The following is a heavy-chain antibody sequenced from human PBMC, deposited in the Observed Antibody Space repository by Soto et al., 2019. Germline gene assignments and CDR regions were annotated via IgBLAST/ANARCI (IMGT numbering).Heavy chain of an antibody. Sequence: GGSLRLSCAASGFTFSSYGMHWVRQAPGKGLEWVAVISYDGSNKYYADSVKGRFTISRDNSKNTLYLQMNSLRAEDTAMYYCATGIVVVVAATPSPYGMDVWGQGTTVTVSS. J-gene: IGHJ6*02. CDR3: ATGIVVVVAATPSPYGMDV. V-gene: IGHV3-30*03. CDR2: ISYDGSNK. D-gene: IGHD2-15*01. CDR1: GFTFSSYG.